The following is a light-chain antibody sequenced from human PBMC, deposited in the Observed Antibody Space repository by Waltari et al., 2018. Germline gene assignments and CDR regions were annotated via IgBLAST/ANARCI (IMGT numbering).Light chain of an antibody. V-gene: IGKV3-15*01. CDR1: QSVSSN. CDR3: QQYNDWPSWT. CDR2: GAF. Sequence: EIVMTQSPATLPVSPGERATLSCRAGQSVSSNLAWYQQKPGQAPRLLIYGAFTRATGIPARFRGSGSGTEFTLTISSLQSEDYAVYYCQQYNDWPSWTFGQGTKVEIK. J-gene: IGKJ1*01.